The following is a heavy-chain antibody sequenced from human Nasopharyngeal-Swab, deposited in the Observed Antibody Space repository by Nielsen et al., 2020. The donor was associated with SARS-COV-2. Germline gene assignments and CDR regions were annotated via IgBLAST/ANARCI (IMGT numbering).Heavy chain of an antibody. D-gene: IGHD3-10*01. V-gene: IGHV6-1*01. CDR1: GDSVSSNSAA. CDR2: TYYRSKWYN. CDR3: ATIWFGDSGGWFDP. Sequence: TLSLTCAISGDSVSSNSAAWNWIRQSPSRGLEWLGRTYYRSKWYNDYAVSVKSRITINPDTSKNQFSLQLNSVTPEDTAVYYCATIWFGDSGGWFDPWGQGTLVTVSS. J-gene: IGHJ5*02.